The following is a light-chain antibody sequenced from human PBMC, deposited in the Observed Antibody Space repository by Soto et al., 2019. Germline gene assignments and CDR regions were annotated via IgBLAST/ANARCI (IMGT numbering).Light chain of an antibody. J-gene: IGLJ1*01. CDR1: SSDVGGYNY. CDR2: DVS. V-gene: IGLV2-14*01. CDR3: SSYTSSYV. Sequence: QSALTQPASVSGSPGQSITISCTGTSSDVGGYNYVSWYQQHPGKAPKLMIHDVSNRPSGVSNRFSGSKSGNTASLTISGLQAEDEADYYCSSYTSSYVFGTGTKVTVL.